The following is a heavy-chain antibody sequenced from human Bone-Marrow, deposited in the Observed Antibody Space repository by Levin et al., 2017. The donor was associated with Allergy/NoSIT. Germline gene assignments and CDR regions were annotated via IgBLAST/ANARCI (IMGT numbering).Heavy chain of an antibody. CDR2: IEKDGNEM. CDR3: GTDVGRAVADRND. CDR1: GFTFNLYW. D-gene: IGHD6-19*01. V-gene: IGHV3-7*01. J-gene: IGHJ4*02. Sequence: QLGESLKISCAASGFTFNLYWMNWIRQAPGKGLEWVANIEKDGNEMHYVDSVEGRFTISRDNAKNVLYLEMSSLRVEDTALYYCGTDVGRAVADRNDWGQGVLVTVSS.